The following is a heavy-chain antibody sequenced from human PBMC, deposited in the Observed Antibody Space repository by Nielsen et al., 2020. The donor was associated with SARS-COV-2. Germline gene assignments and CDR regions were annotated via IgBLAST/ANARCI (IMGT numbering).Heavy chain of an antibody. V-gene: IGHV3-11*04. D-gene: IGHD6-19*01. CDR1: GFTFSDHY. Sequence: GESLKISCAASGFTFSDHYMTWIRQTPGEGLEWISYITNTGAEYYADSVKGRFTISRDNAQSSLYLLMNNLRAEDTAVYYCASSGWLDYWGQGTRVTVSS. CDR3: ASSGWLDY. J-gene: IGHJ4*02. CDR2: ITNTGAE.